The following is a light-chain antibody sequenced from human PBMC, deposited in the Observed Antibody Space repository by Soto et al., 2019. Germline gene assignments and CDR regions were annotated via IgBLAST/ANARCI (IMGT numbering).Light chain of an antibody. CDR3: QQYKIWPPWT. J-gene: IGKJ1*01. Sequence: EIVMTQSPATLSVSPGESATLSCRASQSVIRNLAWYQQKPGQSPRLLIYAASARATGVPARFSGSGPGTEFTLNISSLQSEDFADYYCQQYKIWPPWTFGPGTQVDIX. V-gene: IGKV3-15*01. CDR1: QSVIRN. CDR2: AAS.